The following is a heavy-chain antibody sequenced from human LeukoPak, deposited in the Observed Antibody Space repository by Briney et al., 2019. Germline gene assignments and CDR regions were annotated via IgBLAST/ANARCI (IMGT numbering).Heavy chain of an antibody. V-gene: IGHV4-59*08. CDR1: GGSISSYY. J-gene: IGHJ4*02. CDR2: IYYSGST. CDR3: ASVTLVRGVYVDY. Sequence: SETLSLTCTVSGGSISSYYWSWVRQPPGKGLEWIGYIYYSGSTYYNPSLKSRVTISVDTSKNQFSLKLSSVTAADTAVCYCASVTLVRGVYVDYWGQGALVTVSS. D-gene: IGHD3-10*01.